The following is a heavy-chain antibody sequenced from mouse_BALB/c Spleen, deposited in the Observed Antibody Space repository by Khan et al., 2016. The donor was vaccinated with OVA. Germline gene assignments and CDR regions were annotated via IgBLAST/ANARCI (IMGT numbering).Heavy chain of an antibody. CDR3: ARRGNYYYAMDY. J-gene: IGHJ4*01. Sequence: VQLKQSGAELVKPGASVKLSCTASGFNIKDTYMHWVKQRPEQGLEWIGRIDPANGNTKYDPKFQGKATITADTSYNTAYLQLSSLTSEDTAVFYCARRGNYYYAMDYWGQGTSVTVSA. CDR1: GFNIKDTY. CDR2: IDPANGNT. D-gene: IGHD2-1*01. V-gene: IGHV14-3*02.